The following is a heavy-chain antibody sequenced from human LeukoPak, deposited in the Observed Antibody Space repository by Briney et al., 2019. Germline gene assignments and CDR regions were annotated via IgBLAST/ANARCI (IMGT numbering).Heavy chain of an antibody. V-gene: IGHV3-23*01. CDR3: AKDRSSGYYYFDY. CDR2: ISGRAGST. J-gene: IGHJ4*02. Sequence: PGGSLRLSCAASGFTFSDYAMSWVRQAPGKGLEWVSSISGRAGSTYYADSVKGRFTISRDNSKNTLYLQMNSLRAEDTAVYYCAKDRSSGYYYFDYWGQGTLVTVSS. D-gene: IGHD3-22*01. CDR1: GFTFSDYA.